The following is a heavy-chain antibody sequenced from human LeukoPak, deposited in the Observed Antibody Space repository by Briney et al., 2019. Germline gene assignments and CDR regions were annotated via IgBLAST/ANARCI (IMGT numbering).Heavy chain of an antibody. D-gene: IGHD4-23*01. CDR1: GGSISSSSHY. Sequence: SETLSLTCTVSGGSISSSSHYWGWIRQPPGKGLDWIGSIYYSGSTFYNPSLKSRVTISVDTSKNQFSLRLSSVTAADTAVYYCAERTVAGQDAFDIWDQGTMVTVSS. J-gene: IGHJ3*02. CDR3: AERTVAGQDAFDI. V-gene: IGHV4-39*01. CDR2: IYYSGST.